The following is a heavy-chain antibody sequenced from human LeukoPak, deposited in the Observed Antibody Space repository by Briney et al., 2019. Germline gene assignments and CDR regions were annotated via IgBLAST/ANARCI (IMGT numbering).Heavy chain of an antibody. V-gene: IGHV4-59*12. D-gene: IGHD2-15*01. CDR3: AEFGGMCDSMVVAATRRFDY. CDR1: GGSISSYY. CDR2: IYYSGST. Sequence: PSETLSLTCTVSGGSISSYYRSWIRQPPGKGLEWIGYIYYSGSTNYNPSLKSRVTISVDTSKNQFSLKLSSVTAADTAVYYCAEFGGMCDSMVVAATRRFDYWGQGTLVTVSS. J-gene: IGHJ4*02.